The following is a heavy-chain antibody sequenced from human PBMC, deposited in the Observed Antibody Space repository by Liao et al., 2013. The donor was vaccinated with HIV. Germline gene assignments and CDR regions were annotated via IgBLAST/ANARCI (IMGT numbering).Heavy chain of an antibody. Sequence: QVQLQQWGAGLLKPSETLSLTCAVYGESFSAYYWSWVRQPPEKGLEWIGEISHTGITNYNPSLKSRVTISLDTSKNQFSLRVRSVTAADTAVYYCARSSLLVRWFDPWGQGTLVTVSS. CDR2: ISHTGIT. CDR1: GESFSAYY. CDR3: ARSSLLVRWFDP. V-gene: IGHV4-34*01. J-gene: IGHJ5*02.